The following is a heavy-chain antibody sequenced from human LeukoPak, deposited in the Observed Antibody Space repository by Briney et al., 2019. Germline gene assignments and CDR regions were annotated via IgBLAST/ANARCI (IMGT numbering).Heavy chain of an antibody. D-gene: IGHD5-18*01. CDR2: IYPGDSDT. V-gene: IGHV5-51*01. J-gene: IGHJ4*02. CDR3: ARLGKDTAKVTGDYFDY. Sequence: GESLKISCKGSGYSFTTYWIGWVRQMPGKGLEWMGIIYPGDSDTRYSPSFQGQVTISADKSISTAYLQWSSLKASDTAMYYCARLGKDTAKVTGDYFDYWGQGTLVTVSS. CDR1: GYSFTTYW.